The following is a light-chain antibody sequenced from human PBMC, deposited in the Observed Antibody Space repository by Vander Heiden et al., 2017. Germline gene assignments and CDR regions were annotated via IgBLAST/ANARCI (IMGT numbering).Light chain of an antibody. Sequence: DIQMTQSPSSLSASVGDRVTITCQASQDISNYLNWYQQKAGKAPKLLIYDASNLETGVPSRFSGSGSGTDFTFTISSLQPEDIATYYCQQYDNRPITFGPGTKVDIK. CDR2: DAS. J-gene: IGKJ3*01. V-gene: IGKV1-33*01. CDR1: QDISNY. CDR3: QQYDNRPIT.